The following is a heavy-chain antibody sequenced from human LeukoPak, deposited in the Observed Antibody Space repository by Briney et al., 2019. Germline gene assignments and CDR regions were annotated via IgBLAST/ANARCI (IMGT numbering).Heavy chain of an antibody. V-gene: IGHV3-7*01. D-gene: IGHD2-8*01. CDR1: GFTFSSYW. J-gene: IGHJ4*02. CDR2: IKQDGSGK. CDR3: ARDSAVSSFDY. Sequence: PGGSLRLSCAASGFTFSSYWMSWVRQAPGKGLEWVANIKQDGSGKYYVDSVKGRFTISRDNAKNSLYLQMNSLRAEDTAVYYCARDSAVSSFDYWGQGTLVTVSS.